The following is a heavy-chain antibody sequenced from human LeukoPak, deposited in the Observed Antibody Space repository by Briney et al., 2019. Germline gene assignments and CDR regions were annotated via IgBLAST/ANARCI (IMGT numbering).Heavy chain of an antibody. D-gene: IGHD3-10*01. CDR1: GFTFSSYG. V-gene: IGHV3-33*01. J-gene: IGHJ4*02. Sequence: GGSLRLSCAASGFTFSSYGMHWVRQAPGKGLEWVAVIRYDGSNKYYADSVKGRFTISRDNFKNTLYLQMNSLRAEDTAVYYCARGLVSGGEEYYFDYWGQGTLVTVSS. CDR2: IRYDGSNK. CDR3: ARGLVSGGEEYYFDY.